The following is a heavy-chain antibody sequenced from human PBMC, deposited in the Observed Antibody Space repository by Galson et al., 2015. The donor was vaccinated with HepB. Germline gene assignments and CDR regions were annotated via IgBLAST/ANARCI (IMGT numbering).Heavy chain of an antibody. CDR2: IYWNDDK. V-gene: IGHV2-5*01. D-gene: IGHD3-16*02. CDR1: GFSLSTSQVG. CDR3: AHIPHYDYTWGTYRYHFDY. J-gene: IGHJ4*02. Sequence: PALVKPTQTLTLTCTFSGFSLSTSQVGVGWIRQPPGEALEWLALIYWNDDKRYRPSLKTRLTITKDTSKNQVVLTMTNVDPVDTATYYCAHIPHYDYTWGTYRYHFDYWGQGTLVTVSS.